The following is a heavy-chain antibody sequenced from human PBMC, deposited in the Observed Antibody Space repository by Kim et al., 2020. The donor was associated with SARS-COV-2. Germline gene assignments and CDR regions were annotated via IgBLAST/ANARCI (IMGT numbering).Heavy chain of an antibody. Sequence: GESLKISCKGSGYSFTSYWIGWVRQMPGKGLEWMGIIHPGDSDTRYSPSFQGQVTISADKSISTAYLQWSSLKASDTAMYYCARHRYSSSWPYYYYGMDVWGQGTTVTVSS. CDR3: ARHRYSSSWPYYYYGMDV. J-gene: IGHJ6*02. D-gene: IGHD6-13*01. CDR2: IHPGDSDT. CDR1: GYSFTSYW. V-gene: IGHV5-51*01.